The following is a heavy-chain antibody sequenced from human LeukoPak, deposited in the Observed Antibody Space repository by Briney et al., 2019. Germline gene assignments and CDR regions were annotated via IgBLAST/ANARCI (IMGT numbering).Heavy chain of an antibody. Sequence: GGSLRLSCAASGFTFRDYTMNWVRQAPGKGLEWVSAISKSGTYIKYADSVKGRFTVSRDNAKNSLFLQMNSLRVEDTAVYYCAREVVIVVEPAANTIDYWGQGTLVTVSS. CDR2: ISKSGTYI. J-gene: IGHJ4*02. CDR3: AREVVIVVEPAANTIDY. V-gene: IGHV3-21*01. D-gene: IGHD2-2*01. CDR1: GFTFRDYT.